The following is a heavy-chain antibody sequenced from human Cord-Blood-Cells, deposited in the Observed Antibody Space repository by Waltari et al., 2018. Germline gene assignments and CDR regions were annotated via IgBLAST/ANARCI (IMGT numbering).Heavy chain of an antibody. CDR2: ISYDGSNK. CDR3: AKDRDGGNFDY. D-gene: IGHD3-16*01. Sequence: QVQLVESGGGVVQPGRSLRLACAASGFRLRSHGLHRVRQAPGKGLEWVAVISYDGSNKYYADSVKGRFTISRDNSKNTLYLQMNSLRAEDTAVYYCAKDRDGGNFDYWGQGTLVTVSS. V-gene: IGHV3-30*18. J-gene: IGHJ4*02. CDR1: GFRLRSHG.